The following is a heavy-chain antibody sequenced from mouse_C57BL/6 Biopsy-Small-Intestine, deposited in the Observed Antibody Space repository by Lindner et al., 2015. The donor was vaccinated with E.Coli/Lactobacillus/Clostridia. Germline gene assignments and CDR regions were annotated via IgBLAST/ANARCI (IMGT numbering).Heavy chain of an antibody. CDR1: GYSFTGYN. CDR3: AREELGYFFDY. D-gene: IGHD4-1*01. V-gene: IGHV1-39*01. CDR2: IDPYFGNT. J-gene: IGHJ2*01. Sequence: VQLQESGAEPVKPGASVKISCKASGYSFTGYNVNWVKQSHGESLEWIGNIDPYFGNTNYNQKFKGKATLTVDKSSSTAYMQLNSLTSEDSAVYYCAREELGYFFDYWGQGTTLTVSS.